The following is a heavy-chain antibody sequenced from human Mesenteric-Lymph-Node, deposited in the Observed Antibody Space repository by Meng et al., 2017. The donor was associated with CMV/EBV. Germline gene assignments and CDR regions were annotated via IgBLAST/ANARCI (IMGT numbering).Heavy chain of an antibody. Sequence: ASVKVSCKASGYTLTGYYMHWVRQAPGHGLEWMGWINPNSGGTNYAQMLQGRVTMTRDTSISTAYMELSRLRSNDTAVYYCARAGGRTMADSTSSDYFDYWGQGTLVTVSS. CDR3: ARAGGRTMADSTSSDYFDY. D-gene: IGHD6-13*01. V-gene: IGHV1-2*02. J-gene: IGHJ4*02. CDR2: INPNSGGT. CDR1: GYTLTGYY.